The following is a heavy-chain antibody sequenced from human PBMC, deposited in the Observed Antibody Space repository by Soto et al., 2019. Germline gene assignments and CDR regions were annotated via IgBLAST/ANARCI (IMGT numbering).Heavy chain of an antibody. CDR1: GASIRSGAY. CDR2: IYSIGNT. V-gene: IGHV4-38-2*02. CDR3: RRSSRYSTDV. Sequence: PSETLSLTCTVSGASIRSGAYWGWIRQPPGKGLEWIGSIYSIGNTYYNPSLKSGVTISADTSKNQFSLNLISVTAADTAVYYCRRSSRYSTDVWGQGITVTVS. J-gene: IGHJ6*02. D-gene: IGHD6-19*01.